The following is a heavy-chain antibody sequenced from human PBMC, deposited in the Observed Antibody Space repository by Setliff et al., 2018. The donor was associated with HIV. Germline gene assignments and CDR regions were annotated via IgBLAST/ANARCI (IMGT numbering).Heavy chain of an antibody. CDR2: INHSGDS. V-gene: IGHV4-34*01. J-gene: IGHJ6*03. D-gene: IGHD3-9*01. CDR1: GGSLNNHF. CDR3: AKSETILTDYSYYSYYLDV. Sequence: TLSLTCAVYGGSLNNHFWTWIRQAPGKGLEWIAEINHSGDSNYSPSLKSRVTMSVDTSKNQFSLKLSSVTAADTAVYYCAKSETILTDYSYYSYYLDVWGEGTKVTVSS.